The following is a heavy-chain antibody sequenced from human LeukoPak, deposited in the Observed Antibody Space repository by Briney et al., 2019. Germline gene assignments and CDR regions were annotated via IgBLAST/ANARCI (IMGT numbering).Heavy chain of an antibody. D-gene: IGHD6-19*01. Sequence: GASVKVSCKASGGTFSSYAISWVRQAPGQGLEWMGRIIPILGIANYAQKFQGRVTITADKSTSTAYMELSSLRSEDTAVYYCAVYSSGWYGWFDPWGQGTLVTVSS. V-gene: IGHV1-69*04. J-gene: IGHJ5*02. CDR1: GGTFSSYA. CDR2: IIPILGIA. CDR3: AVYSSGWYGWFDP.